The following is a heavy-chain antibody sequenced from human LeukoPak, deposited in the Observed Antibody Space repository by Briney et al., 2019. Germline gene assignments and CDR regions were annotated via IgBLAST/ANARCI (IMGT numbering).Heavy chain of an antibody. Sequence: PSETLSLTCTVSGGSISSYYWSWIRRPPGKGLEWIGYIYYSGSTNYNPSLKSRVTISVDTSKNQFSLKLSSVTAADTAVYYCARWGFYSGWYGFLSYWGQGTLVTVSS. V-gene: IGHV4-59*01. D-gene: IGHD6-19*01. CDR3: ARWGFYSGWYGFLSY. J-gene: IGHJ4*02. CDR1: GGSISSYY. CDR2: IYYSGST.